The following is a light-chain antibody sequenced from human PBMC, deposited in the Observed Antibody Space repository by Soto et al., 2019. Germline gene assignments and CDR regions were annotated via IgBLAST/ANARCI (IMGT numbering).Light chain of an antibody. Sequence: EIVLTQSPDTLSLSPGDRATLSCRASQSVSNNYLAWYQQKLGQTPRLVIYGASSRATDIPDRFSGSGSGTDFTLTISRLEPEDFAVYYCQQYGGSPRTFGQGTKVEI. J-gene: IGKJ1*01. CDR1: QSVSNNY. V-gene: IGKV3-20*01. CDR2: GAS. CDR3: QQYGGSPRT.